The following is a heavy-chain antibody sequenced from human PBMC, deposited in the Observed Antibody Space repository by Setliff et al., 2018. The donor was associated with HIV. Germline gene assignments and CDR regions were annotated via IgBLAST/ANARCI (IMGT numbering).Heavy chain of an antibody. CDR1: GGSASNSRYY. D-gene: IGHD6-19*01. Sequence: SETLSLTCTVSGGSASNSRYYWAWIRQPPGKGLEYIGSIHYNEKTYYNPSLKSRVTISVDTSKNQFSLKLTSVTAADMGVYYCARGRKKTLAVSGTRYFGFWGQGTPVTVSS. J-gene: IGHJ4*02. V-gene: IGHV4-39*01. CDR2: IHYNEKT. CDR3: ARGRKKTLAVSGTRYFGF.